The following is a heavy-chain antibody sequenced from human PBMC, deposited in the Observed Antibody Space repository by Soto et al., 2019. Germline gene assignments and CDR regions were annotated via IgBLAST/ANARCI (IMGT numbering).Heavy chain of an antibody. CDR2: IYYSGST. J-gene: IGHJ5*02. V-gene: IGHV4-39*01. CDR1: CGSISTSDYY. CDR3: ARGSTWPLWFDP. Sequence: SETLSLTCTVSCGSISTSDYYWGWIRQPPGKGLEWIGSIYYSGSTYYNPSLKSRVTMSEDTSKNQFSLKLRSVAATDTAVYYCARGSTWPLWFDPWGQGTLVTVSS.